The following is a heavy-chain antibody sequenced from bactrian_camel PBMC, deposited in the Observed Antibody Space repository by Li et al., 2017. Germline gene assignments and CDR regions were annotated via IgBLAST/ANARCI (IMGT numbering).Heavy chain of an antibody. J-gene: IGHJ4*01. CDR1: GLTFGKYY. D-gene: IGHD2*01. CDR2: ISSDGMDT. Sequence: QLVESGGGLVQPGGSLTLSCAASGLTFGKYYMSWIRQAPGKGQEWVSTISSDGMDTYSADSVKERFSISRDNAKNTVYLQMNSLKPEDTAIYYCVADRVSYPDRCSRMRQYDYSYWGQGTQVTVS. CDR3: VADRVSYPDRCSRMRQYDYSY. V-gene: IGHV3S5*01.